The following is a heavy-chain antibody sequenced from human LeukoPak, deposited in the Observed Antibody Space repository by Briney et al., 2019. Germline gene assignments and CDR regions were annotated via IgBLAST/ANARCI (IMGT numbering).Heavy chain of an antibody. V-gene: IGHV3-23*01. J-gene: IGHJ4*02. CDR3: AKGNGYRRPPDY. CDR1: GVTFSSYA. D-gene: IGHD5-18*01. Sequence: GGSLRLSCAASGVTFSSYAMSWVRQAPGKGLEGGSAIIVSGGSTSSADSVKGRFTISRDNSKNTLYLQMNSLRAEDTAVYYCAKGNGYRRPPDYWGQGTLVTVSS. CDR2: IIVSGGST.